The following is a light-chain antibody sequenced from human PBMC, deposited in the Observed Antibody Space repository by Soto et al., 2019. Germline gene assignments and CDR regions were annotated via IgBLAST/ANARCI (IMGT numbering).Light chain of an antibody. J-gene: IGLJ2*01. Sequence: QSALPQPASVSGSPGQSIPISCTGTSSDVGGYNYVSWYQQHPGKVPKLMIYDVTNRPSGVSNRFSGSKSGNTASLTISGLQAEDEADYYCSSYTSSSTLVFGGGTKLTVL. V-gene: IGLV2-14*01. CDR2: DVT. CDR3: SSYTSSSTLV. CDR1: SSDVGGYNY.